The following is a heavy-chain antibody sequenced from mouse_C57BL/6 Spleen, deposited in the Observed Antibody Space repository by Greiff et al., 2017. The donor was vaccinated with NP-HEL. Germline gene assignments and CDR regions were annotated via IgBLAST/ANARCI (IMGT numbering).Heavy chain of an antibody. J-gene: IGHJ4*01. CDR2: INPNNGGT. D-gene: IGHD2-12*01. CDR1: GYTFTDYN. V-gene: IGHV1-22*01. Sequence: EVQLQQSGPELVKPGASVKMSCKASGYTFTDYNMHWVKQSHGKSLEWIGYINPNNGGTSYNQKFKGKATLTVNKSSSTAYMELRSLTSEDSAVYYCARYSPLYYYAMDYWGQGTSVTVSS. CDR3: ARYSPLYYYAMDY.